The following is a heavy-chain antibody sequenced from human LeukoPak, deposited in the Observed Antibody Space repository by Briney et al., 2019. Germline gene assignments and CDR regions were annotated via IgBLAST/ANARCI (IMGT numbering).Heavy chain of an antibody. Sequence: PGGSLRLSCAASGFTFSSYWMYWVRQGPGKGLVWVSRINGGGRSISYVDSVKGRFTISRDNAKNTLYLQMNSLRAEDTAVYYCARRNTAMITGFDYWGRGTLVTVSS. CDR2: INGGGRSI. D-gene: IGHD5-18*01. CDR3: ARRNTAMITGFDY. CDR1: GFTFSSYW. V-gene: IGHV3-74*01. J-gene: IGHJ4*02.